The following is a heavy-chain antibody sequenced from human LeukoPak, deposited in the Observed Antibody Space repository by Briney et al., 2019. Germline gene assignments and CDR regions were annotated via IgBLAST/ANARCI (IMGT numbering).Heavy chain of an antibody. Sequence: SETLSLTCTVSGGSISSYYWSWIRQPPGKGLEWIGYIYYSGSTNYNPSLKSRVTMSVDTSKNQFSLKLSSVTAADTAVYYCARDYYDFWSGYYAHFDYWGQGTLVTVSS. V-gene: IGHV4-59*12. CDR1: GGSISSYY. CDR3: ARDYYDFWSGYYAHFDY. J-gene: IGHJ4*02. D-gene: IGHD3-3*01. CDR2: IYYSGST.